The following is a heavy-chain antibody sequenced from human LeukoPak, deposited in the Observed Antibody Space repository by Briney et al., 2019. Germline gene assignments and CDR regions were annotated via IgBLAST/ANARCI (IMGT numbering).Heavy chain of an antibody. Sequence: GASVKDSCKASGYTFTSYAMHWVRPAPGQRLEWMGWINAGNGNTKYSQKFQGRVTITRDTSASTAYMELSSLRSGDTAVYYCARETYYYGSGSPGYWGQGTLVTVSS. J-gene: IGHJ4*02. CDR2: INAGNGNT. V-gene: IGHV1-3*01. CDR1: GYTFTSYA. CDR3: ARETYYYGSGSPGY. D-gene: IGHD3-10*01.